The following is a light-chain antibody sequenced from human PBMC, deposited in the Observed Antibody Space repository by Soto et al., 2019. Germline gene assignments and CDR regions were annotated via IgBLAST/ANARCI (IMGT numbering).Light chain of an antibody. CDR2: EVS. CDR1: SSDVGGYNY. V-gene: IGLV2-8*01. J-gene: IGLJ2*01. CDR3: RSFAGNNNLV. Sequence: QSALTQPPSASGSPGQSVTISCTGTSSDVGGYNYVSWYQQHPGKAPKLMISEVSKRPSGVPDRFSGSKSGNTASLTVSGLQAEDEAAYYCRSFAGNNNLVFGGGTTLPVL.